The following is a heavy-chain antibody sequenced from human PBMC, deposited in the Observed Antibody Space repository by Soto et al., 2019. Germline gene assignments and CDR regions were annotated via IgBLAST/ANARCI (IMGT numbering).Heavy chain of an antibody. Sequence: PGGSLRLSCAASGFTFSSYAMSWVRQAPGKGLEWVSAISGSGGSTYYADSVKGRFTISRDNSKNTLYLQMNSLRAEDTAVYYFAKVATVTPKNSNFDYWGQGTLVTVSS. CDR3: AKVATVTPKNSNFDY. CDR2: ISGSGGST. J-gene: IGHJ4*02. D-gene: IGHD4-17*01. CDR1: GFTFSSYA. V-gene: IGHV3-23*01.